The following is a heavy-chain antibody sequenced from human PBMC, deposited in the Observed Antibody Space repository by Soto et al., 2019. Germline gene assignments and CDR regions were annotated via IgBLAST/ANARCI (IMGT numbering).Heavy chain of an antibody. CDR3: ARSIYYSGWGIYYPRGYFDY. J-gene: IGHJ4*02. CDR1: GGSISSFY. D-gene: IGHD3-10*01. V-gene: IGHV4-59*12. CDR2: IYYSGST. Sequence: SETLSPPTTVSGGSISSFYWSWIRPPPGKGLEWIGYIYYSGSTNYNPSLKSRVTLSVDTSKNQFPLKLSSVTAADTAVCYRARSIYYSGWGIYYPRGYFDYGVQGSLVPGSS.